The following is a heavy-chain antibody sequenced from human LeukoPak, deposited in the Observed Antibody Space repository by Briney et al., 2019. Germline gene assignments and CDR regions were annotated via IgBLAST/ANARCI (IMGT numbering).Heavy chain of an antibody. Sequence: SETLSLTCTVSGGSISSYYWSWIRQPPGKGLEWIGYIYYSGSTNYNPSLKSRVTISVDTSKNQFSLKLSSVTAADTAVYYCARDTSWYGLDYWGQGTLVTVSS. J-gene: IGHJ4*02. CDR2: IYYSGST. CDR1: GGSISSYY. D-gene: IGHD6-13*01. V-gene: IGHV4-59*01. CDR3: ARDTSWYGLDY.